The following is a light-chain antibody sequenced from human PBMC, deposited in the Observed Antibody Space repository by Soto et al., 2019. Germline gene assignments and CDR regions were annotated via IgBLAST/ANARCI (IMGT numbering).Light chain of an antibody. CDR2: GAS. Sequence: DIQMTQSPSSLSASVGDRVTITCRTSQSIHIYLNWDQHKPGKAPKLLIYGASSLQTGVPSRFSGSGSETDFTLTINSLQPEDFATYYCQQSYSTPLTFDQGTKVEIK. J-gene: IGKJ1*01. V-gene: IGKV1-39*01. CDR3: QQSYSTPLT. CDR1: QSIHIY.